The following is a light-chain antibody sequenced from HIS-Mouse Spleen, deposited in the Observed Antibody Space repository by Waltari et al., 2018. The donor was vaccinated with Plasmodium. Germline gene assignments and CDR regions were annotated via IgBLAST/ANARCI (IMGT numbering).Light chain of an antibody. Sequence: SYELTQPPSVSVSPGQTARITCHGDACPNTYAYWYQQKSGQAPVLVIYEDSKRPSGIPERFSGSSSGTMATLTISGAQVEDEADYYCYSTDSSGNHRVFGGGTKLTVL. CDR3: YSTDSSGNHRV. CDR2: EDS. J-gene: IGLJ3*02. V-gene: IGLV3-10*01. CDR1: ACPNTY.